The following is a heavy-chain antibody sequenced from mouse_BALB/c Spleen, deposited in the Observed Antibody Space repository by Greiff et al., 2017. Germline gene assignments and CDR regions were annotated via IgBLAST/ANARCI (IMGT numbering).Heavy chain of an antibody. V-gene: IGHV5-17*02. CDR2: ISSGSSTI. Sequence: DVQLVESGGGLVQPGGSRKLSCAASGFTFSSFGMHWVRQAPEKGLEWVAYISSGSSTIYYADTVKGRFTISRDNPKNTLFLQMTSLRSEDTAMYYCARSGNYVTYWGQGTLVTVSA. D-gene: IGHD2-1*01. J-gene: IGHJ3*01. CDR3: ARSGNYVTY. CDR1: GFTFSSFG.